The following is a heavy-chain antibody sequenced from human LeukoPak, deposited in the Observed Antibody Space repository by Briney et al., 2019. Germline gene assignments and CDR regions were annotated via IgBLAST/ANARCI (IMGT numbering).Heavy chain of an antibody. J-gene: IGHJ5*02. CDR1: GGSISSYY. Sequence: SETLSLTCTVSGGSISSYYWSWIRQPPGKGLEWIGYIYYSGSTNYNPSLKSRVTISVDTSKNQFSLKLSSVTAADTAVYYCARGRGITPDWFDPWGQGTLVTVSS. V-gene: IGHV4-59*01. D-gene: IGHD3-10*01. CDR2: IYYSGST. CDR3: ARGRGITPDWFDP.